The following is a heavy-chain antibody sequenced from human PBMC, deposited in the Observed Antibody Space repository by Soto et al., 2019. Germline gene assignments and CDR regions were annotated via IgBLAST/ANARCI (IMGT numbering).Heavy chain of an antibody. CDR1: GFTFSDYY. V-gene: IGHV3-11*01. D-gene: IGHD3-16*02. CDR3: ETAVYDYIWGSYRFDY. Sequence: QVQLVESGGGLVKPGGSLRLSCAASGFTFSDYYMSWIRQAPGKGLEWVSYISSSGSTIYYADSVKGRFTISRDNAKNSLYLQMNSLRAEDTAVYYCETAVYDYIWGSYRFDYWGQGTLVTVSS. J-gene: IGHJ4*02. CDR2: ISSSGSTI.